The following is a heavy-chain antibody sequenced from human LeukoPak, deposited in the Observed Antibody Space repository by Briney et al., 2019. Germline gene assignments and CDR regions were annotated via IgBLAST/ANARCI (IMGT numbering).Heavy chain of an antibody. D-gene: IGHD6-13*01. J-gene: IGHJ4*02. CDR2: ISYDGSNK. CDR3: ARGGFGSSWYPVDY. CDR1: GVAFATYG. Sequence: GGSLRLSCAVSGVAFATYGMHWVRQAPGKVLEWVAVISYDGSNKYSADSVKGRFTISRDNPKNTVYLSMNSLRPEDTAVYYCARGGFGSSWYPVDYWGQGTLVTVSS. V-gene: IGHV3-30*05.